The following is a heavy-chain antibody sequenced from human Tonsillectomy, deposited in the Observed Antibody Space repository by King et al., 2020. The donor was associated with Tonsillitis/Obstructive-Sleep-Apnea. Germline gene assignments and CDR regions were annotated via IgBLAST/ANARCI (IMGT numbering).Heavy chain of an antibody. CDR3: ARNLGNIVVVPAPNYYYYGMCV. CDR1: GFTFSSYA. Sequence: VQLVESGGGVVQPGRSLRLSCAASGFTFSSYAMHWVRQAPGKGLEWVAVISYDGSNKYYADSVKGRFTISRDNSKNTLYLQMNSLRAEGTAVYFCARNLGNIVVVPAPNYYYYGMCVWGQGTTGTVSS. CDR2: ISYDGSNK. D-gene: IGHD2-2*01. J-gene: IGHJ6*02. V-gene: IGHV3-30*04.